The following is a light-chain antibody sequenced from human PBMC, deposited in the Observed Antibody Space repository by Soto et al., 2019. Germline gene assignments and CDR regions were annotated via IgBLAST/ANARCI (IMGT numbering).Light chain of an antibody. Sequence: QSVLTQPASVSGSPGQSITISCAGTSSDVGAYTYVSWYQQHPGKAPKLMIYDVSNRPSGVSNRFSGSKSGNTAFPIISGLQAEDEADYYCTSYTSNSTPYVFGGGTKVTVL. V-gene: IGLV2-14*01. J-gene: IGLJ1*01. CDR1: SSDVGAYTY. CDR3: TSYTSNSTPYV. CDR2: DVS.